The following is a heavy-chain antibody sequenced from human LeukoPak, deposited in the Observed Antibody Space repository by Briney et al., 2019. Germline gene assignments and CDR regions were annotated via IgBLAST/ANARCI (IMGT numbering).Heavy chain of an antibody. V-gene: IGHV3-21*01. CDR1: GFTFSSYS. J-gene: IGHJ5*02. CDR2: ISSSSSYI. D-gene: IGHD2-2*01. CDR3: ARGVVPAAMITWFDP. Sequence: GGSLRLSCAASGFTFSSYSMNRVRQAPGKGLEWVSSISSSSSYIYYADSVKGRFTISRDNAKNSLYLQMNSLRAEDTAVYYCARGVVPAAMITWFDPWGQGTLVTVSS.